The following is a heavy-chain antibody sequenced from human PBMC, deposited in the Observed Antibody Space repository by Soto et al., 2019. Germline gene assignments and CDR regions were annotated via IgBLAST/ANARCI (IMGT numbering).Heavy chain of an antibody. CDR1: GITFSTYW. Sequence: EVQLVESGGGLVQPGGSLRLSCVVSGITFSTYWMHWVRQAPGKGLVWVSHIKSDGTVTHYTDSVRGRFIISRDNAKNTLFLQMNSLRAEDTAVYYCARENYDFWSGYYLDYWGQGTLVTVSS. V-gene: IGHV3-74*01. CDR2: IKSDGTVT. D-gene: IGHD3-3*01. CDR3: ARENYDFWSGYYLDY. J-gene: IGHJ4*02.